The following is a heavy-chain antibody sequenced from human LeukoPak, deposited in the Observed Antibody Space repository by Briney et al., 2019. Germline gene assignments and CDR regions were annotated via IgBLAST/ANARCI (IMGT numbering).Heavy chain of an antibody. CDR3: ARKLWHRNDC. CDR2: ISGSGGTT. V-gene: IGHV3-23*01. CDR1: GFTFNNYA. D-gene: IGHD3-16*01. J-gene: IGHJ4*02. Sequence: QSGGSLRLSCAASGFTFNNYAMNWVRQAPGKGLEWVSVISGSGGTTYYADSVKGRFTVSRDNFRNTLYLQMNSLRAEDTALYYCARKLWHRNDCWGQGTLVTVSS.